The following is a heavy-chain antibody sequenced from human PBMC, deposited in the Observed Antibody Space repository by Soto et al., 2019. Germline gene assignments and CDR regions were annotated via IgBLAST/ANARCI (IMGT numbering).Heavy chain of an antibody. V-gene: IGHV1-69*04. D-gene: IGHD2-8*01. Sequence: ASVKVSCKASGGTFSSYTISWVRQAPGQGLEWMGRIIPILGIANYAQKFQGRVTITADKSTSTAYMELSSLRSEDTAVYYCARDVCTNGVCYPYIDHYFDYWGQGTLVTVSS. CDR3: ARDVCTNGVCYPYIDHYFDY. CDR1: GGTFSSYT. CDR2: IIPILGIA. J-gene: IGHJ4*02.